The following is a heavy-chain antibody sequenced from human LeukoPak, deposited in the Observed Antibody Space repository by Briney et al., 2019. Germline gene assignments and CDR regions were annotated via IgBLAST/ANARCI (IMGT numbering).Heavy chain of an antibody. D-gene: IGHD4-17*01. Sequence: ASVKVSYKVSGHTLTELSMHWVRQAPGKGREGMGGFDPEDGETIYAQKFQGRVTMTEDTSTDTAYMELSSLRSEDTAVYYCATSRFPDDYGDSKRVLDYWGQGTLVTVSS. J-gene: IGHJ4*02. CDR1: GHTLTELS. V-gene: IGHV1-24*01. CDR2: FDPEDGET. CDR3: ATSRFPDDYGDSKRVLDY.